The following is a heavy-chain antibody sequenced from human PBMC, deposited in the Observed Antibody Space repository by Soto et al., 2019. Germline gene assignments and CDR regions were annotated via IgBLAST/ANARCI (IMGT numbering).Heavy chain of an antibody. D-gene: IGHD1-1*01. CDR3: ARGRYGDY. CDR1: GYTFTSYG. Sequence: QVHLVQSGAEVKKPGASVKVYCKASGYTFTSYGITWVRQAPGQGLEWMGWISAHNGNTDYAQKLPGRVIVTRDTSTSTAYMELRSLISDDTAVYYCARGRYGDYWGQGALVTVSS. V-gene: IGHV1-18*01. J-gene: IGHJ4*02. CDR2: ISAHNGNT.